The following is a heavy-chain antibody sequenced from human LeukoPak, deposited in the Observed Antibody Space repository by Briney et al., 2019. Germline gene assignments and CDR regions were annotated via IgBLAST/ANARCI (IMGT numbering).Heavy chain of an antibody. CDR1: GDSISGYY. D-gene: IGHD4-17*01. CDR3: ARSTTYGDLLFDY. V-gene: IGHV4-59*01. J-gene: IGHJ4*02. CDR2: IYDSGST. Sequence: SETLSLTCTVSGDSISGYYWSWIRQPPGKELEWIGYIYDSGSTNYNPSLQSRVTISVDTSKNQFSLKLTSVTAADTAVYYCARSTTYGDLLFDYWGQGTLVTVSS.